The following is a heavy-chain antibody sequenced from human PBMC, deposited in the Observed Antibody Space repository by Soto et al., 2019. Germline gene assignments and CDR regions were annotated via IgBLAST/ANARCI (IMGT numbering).Heavy chain of an antibody. CDR1: GYSFTSYW. V-gene: IGHV5-10-1*01. CDR3: ARQTASYCSGGSCYSRHQYYYYYGMDV. J-gene: IGHJ6*02. D-gene: IGHD2-15*01. Sequence: GESLKISCKGSGYSFTSYWISWVRQMPGKGLEWMGRIDPSDSYTNYSPSFQGHVTISADKSISTAYLQWSSLKASDTAMYYCARQTASYCSGGSCYSRHQYYYYYGMDVWGQGTTVTVSS. CDR2: IDPSDSYT.